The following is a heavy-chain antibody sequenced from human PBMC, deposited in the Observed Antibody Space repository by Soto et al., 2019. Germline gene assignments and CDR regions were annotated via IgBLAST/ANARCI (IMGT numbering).Heavy chain of an antibody. CDR1: GGSISSYY. CDR2: IYYSGST. V-gene: IGHV4-59*01. Sequence: TLSLTCTVSGGSISSYYWSWIRQPPGKGLEWIGYIYYSGSTNYNPSLKSRVTISVDTSKNQSSLKLSSVTAADTAVYYCARGGNTAMGQQYYFDYWGQGTLVTVSS. J-gene: IGHJ4*02. D-gene: IGHD5-18*01. CDR3: ARGGNTAMGQQYYFDY.